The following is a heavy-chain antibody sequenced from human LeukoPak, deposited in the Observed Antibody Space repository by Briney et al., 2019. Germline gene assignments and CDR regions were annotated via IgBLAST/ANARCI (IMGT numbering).Heavy chain of an antibody. CDR2: INPNSGGT. J-gene: IGHJ4*02. CDR1: GYTFITYG. V-gene: IGHV1-2*02. CDR3: ALLRYFDWLVY. D-gene: IGHD3-9*01. Sequence: ASVKVSCKASGYTFITYGISWVRQAPGQGLEWMGWINPNSGGTNYAQKFQGRVTMTRDTSISTAYMELSRLRSDDTAVYYCALLRYFDWLVYWGQGTLVTVSS.